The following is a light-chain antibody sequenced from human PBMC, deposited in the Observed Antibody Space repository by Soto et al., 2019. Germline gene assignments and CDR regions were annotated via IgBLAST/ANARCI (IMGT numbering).Light chain of an antibody. Sequence: DIQMTQSPSSLSASVGDTVTLTCRASQSVDNYLNWYQQKPGKAPKLLIYAASSLQSGVPSRFSGSGSGTDFTLTISRLQSEDFATYFCQHYYSYPPTFGQGTKVDIK. V-gene: IGKV1-39*01. J-gene: IGKJ1*01. CDR1: QSVDNY. CDR3: QHYYSYPPT. CDR2: AAS.